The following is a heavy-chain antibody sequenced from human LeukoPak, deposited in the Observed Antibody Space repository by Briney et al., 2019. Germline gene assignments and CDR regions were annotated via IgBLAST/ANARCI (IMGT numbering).Heavy chain of an antibody. CDR2: IYYSGSI. D-gene: IGHD4-17*01. Sequence: PSETLSLTCTVSGGSLSNYYWSWIRQPPGKALEWIGYIYYSGSINYNPSLKSRVTISVDMSKNQFSLQLSSVTAADTAVYYCARQSRDGDYIAKLFDYWGQGTLVTVSS. CDR1: GGSLSNYY. CDR3: ARQSRDGDYIAKLFDY. V-gene: IGHV4-59*08. J-gene: IGHJ4*02.